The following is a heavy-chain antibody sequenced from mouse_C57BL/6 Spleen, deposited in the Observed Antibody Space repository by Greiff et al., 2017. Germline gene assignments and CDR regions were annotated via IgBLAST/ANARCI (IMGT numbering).Heavy chain of an antibody. Sequence: QFQLQQSGAELVRPGASVKLSCKASGYTFTDYYINWVKQRPGQGLEWIARIYPGSGNTYYNEKFKGKATLTAEKSSSTAYMQLSSLTSEDSAVYFCARVATSRYYAMDYWGQGTSVTVSS. CDR1: GYTFTDYY. CDR3: ARVATSRYYAMDY. V-gene: IGHV1-76*01. J-gene: IGHJ4*01. CDR2: IYPGSGNT. D-gene: IGHD1-1*01.